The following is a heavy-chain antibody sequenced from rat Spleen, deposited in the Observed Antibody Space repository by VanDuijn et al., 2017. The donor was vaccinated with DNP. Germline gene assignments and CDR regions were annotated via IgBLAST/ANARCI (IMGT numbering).Heavy chain of an antibody. CDR1: GFTFSNYG. CDR3: TRDGPPYYGVPFDY. CDR2: ISPSGGST. D-gene: IGHD1-7*01. J-gene: IGHJ2*01. Sequence: EVQLVESGGGLVQPGRSMKVSCAASGFTFSNYGMHWIRQAPTKGLEWVASISPSGGSTYYRDSVKGRFTISRDNAQSTLNLQMTSLRSEDTATYYCTRDGPPYYGVPFDYWGQGVMVTVSS. V-gene: IGHV5-19*01.